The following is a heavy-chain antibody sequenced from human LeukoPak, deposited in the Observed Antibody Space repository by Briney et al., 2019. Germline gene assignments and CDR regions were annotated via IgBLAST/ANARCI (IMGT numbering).Heavy chain of an antibody. V-gene: IGHV3-11*01. CDR1: GFTFSTYA. CDR2: ISSSGSTI. J-gene: IGHJ6*02. Sequence: GGSLRLSCAASGFTFSTYAMSWVRQTPGKGLEWVSYISSSGSTIYYADSVKGRFTISRDNAKNSLYLQMNSLRGEDTAVYYCARALTDTYYYYGMDVWGQGTTVTVSS. CDR3: ARALTDTYYYYGMDV.